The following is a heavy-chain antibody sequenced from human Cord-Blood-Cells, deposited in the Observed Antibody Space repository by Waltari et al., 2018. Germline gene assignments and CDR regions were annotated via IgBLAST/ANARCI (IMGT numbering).Heavy chain of an antibody. CDR2: INPNSGGT. CDR3: ARDPDTYCGGDCHNWFDP. V-gene: IGHV1-2*02. Sequence: QVQLVQSGAEVKKPGASVKVSCKASGYTFTGYYLHWVRQAPGKGLEWMGWINPNSGGTNYAQKFQGRVTMTRDTSISTAYMELSRLRSDDTAVYYCARDPDTYCGGDCHNWFDPWGQGTLVTVSS. J-gene: IGHJ5*02. D-gene: IGHD2-21*02. CDR1: GYTFTGYY.